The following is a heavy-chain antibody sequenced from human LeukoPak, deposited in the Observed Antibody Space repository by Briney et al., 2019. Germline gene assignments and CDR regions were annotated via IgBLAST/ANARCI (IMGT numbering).Heavy chain of an antibody. CDR1: GFTFSSYA. CDR2: ISGSGGST. D-gene: IGHD2-15*01. V-gene: IGHV3-23*01. CDR3: AKKEVGGGGSSYYYYGMDV. J-gene: IGHJ6*02. Sequence: GGSLRLSCAASGFTFSSYAMSWVRQAPGKGLEWVSAISGSGGSTYYADSVKGRFTISRDNSKNTLYLQMNSLRAEDTAVYYCAKKEVGGGGSSYYYYGMDVWGQGTTVTVPS.